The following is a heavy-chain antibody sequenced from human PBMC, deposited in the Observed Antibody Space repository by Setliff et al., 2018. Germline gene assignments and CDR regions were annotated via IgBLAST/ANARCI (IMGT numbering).Heavy chain of an antibody. D-gene: IGHD2-2*01. V-gene: IGHV3-11*04. CDR1: GFTFSSYY. CDR2: IVSSGSTT. J-gene: IGHJ4*02. CDR3: ARVGYCSGPTCYPFDS. Sequence: GGSLRLSCAASGFTFSSYYMSWIRQAPGKGLVWLSYIVSSGSTTYYSDSVKGRFTISRDNAKNSLYLQMNSLRAEDTAVYYCARVGYCSGPTCYPFDSWGQGNLVTVSS.